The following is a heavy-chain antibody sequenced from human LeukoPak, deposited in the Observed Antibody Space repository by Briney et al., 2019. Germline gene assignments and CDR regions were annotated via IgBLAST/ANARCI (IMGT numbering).Heavy chain of an antibody. CDR2: ISASGGST. J-gene: IGHJ4*02. Sequence: GGSLRLSCAASGFSFSSYAMSWVRQAPGKGLEWVSAISASGGSTYYADSVKGRFTISRDNSKNTLSLHMNSLRAEDTAVYYCAKGSFMVREILYWGQGTLVTVSS. V-gene: IGHV3-23*01. D-gene: IGHD3-10*01. CDR3: AKGSFMVREILY. CDR1: GFSFSSYA.